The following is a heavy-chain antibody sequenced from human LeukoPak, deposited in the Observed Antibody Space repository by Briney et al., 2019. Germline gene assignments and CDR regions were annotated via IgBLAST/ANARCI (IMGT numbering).Heavy chain of an antibody. CDR1: GFTFGGFT. D-gene: IGHD4-17*01. CDR2: ILADADGGRT. J-gene: IGHJ5*02. V-gene: IGHV3-23*01. Sequence: GGSLRLSXAASGFTFGGFTMAWVRQTPGKGLEWLSGILADADGGRTYYADSVKGRFTIYRDNSKNTLYLQMNNLRADDTAVYFCAKDLNYGDGRWEFDPWGQGTLVTV. CDR3: AKDLNYGDGRWEFDP.